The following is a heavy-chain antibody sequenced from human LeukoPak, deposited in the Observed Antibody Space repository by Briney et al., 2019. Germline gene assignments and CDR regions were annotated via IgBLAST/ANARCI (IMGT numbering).Heavy chain of an antibody. CDR1: GHSIINSFY. V-gene: IGHV4-38-2*02. CDR3: AGQTFGVLYFDS. D-gene: IGHD3-10*01. Sequence: SETLSLTCTVSGHSIINSFYWGWIRQPPGKGLEWIGSIYHTGATYYNPSLKSRVTISLDTSKNQFSLKLKSVTAADTAVYYCAGQTFGVLYFDSWGQGTLVIVSS. CDR2: IYHTGAT. J-gene: IGHJ4*02.